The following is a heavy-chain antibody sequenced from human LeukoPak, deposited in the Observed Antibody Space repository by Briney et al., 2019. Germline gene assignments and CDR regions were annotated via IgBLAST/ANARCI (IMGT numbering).Heavy chain of an antibody. Sequence: ASVKVSCKASGYTFTSYGISWVRQAPGQGLEWMGWISAYNSNTNYAQKLQGRVTMTTDTSTSTAYMELRSLRSDDTAVYYCARDMGPPSPANYYYYYGMDVWGQGTTVTVSS. D-gene: IGHD2-2*01. CDR2: ISAYNSNT. CDR1: GYTFTSYG. V-gene: IGHV1-18*01. J-gene: IGHJ6*02. CDR3: ARDMGPPSPANYYYYYGMDV.